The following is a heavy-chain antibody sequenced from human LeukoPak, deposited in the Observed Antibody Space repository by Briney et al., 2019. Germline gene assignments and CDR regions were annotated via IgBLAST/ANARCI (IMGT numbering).Heavy chain of an antibody. J-gene: IGHJ4*02. CDR1: GYTFTSYG. CDR3: ARTSYYYDSSGYYWFDY. CDR2: ISAYNGNT. D-gene: IGHD3-22*01. Sequence: ASVKVSCKASGYTFTSYGISWVRQAPGQGLEWMGWISAYNGNTNYAQKLQGRVTMTTDTSTSTAYMELRSLRSDDTAVYYCARTSYYYDSSGYYWFDYWGQGTLVTVSS. V-gene: IGHV1-18*01.